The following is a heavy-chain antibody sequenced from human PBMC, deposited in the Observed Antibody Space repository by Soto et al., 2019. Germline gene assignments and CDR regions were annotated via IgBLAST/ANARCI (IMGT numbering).Heavy chain of an antibody. Sequence: GGSLRLSCAASGFTFSSYSMNWVRQAPGKGLEWVSSISSSSSYIYYADSVKGRFTISRDNAKNSLYLQMNSLRAEDTAVYYCARDRRVAARPVGWFDPWGQGTLVTVSS. D-gene: IGHD6-6*01. J-gene: IGHJ5*02. V-gene: IGHV3-21*01. CDR1: GFTFSSYS. CDR2: ISSSSSYI. CDR3: ARDRRVAARPVGWFDP.